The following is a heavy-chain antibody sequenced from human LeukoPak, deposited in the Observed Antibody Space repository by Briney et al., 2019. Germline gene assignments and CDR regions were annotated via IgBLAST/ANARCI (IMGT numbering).Heavy chain of an antibody. J-gene: IGHJ6*02. CDR3: ARRSYGSASPLRMDV. Sequence: PPETLSLTCTVSGGSISSYYWTWIRQPPGKGLEWIGYIYYSGSTNYNPSLKSRVTISVDTSKNQFSLKLSSVTAADTAVYYCARRSYGSASPLRMDVWGQGTTVTVSS. V-gene: IGHV4-59*08. D-gene: IGHD3-10*01. CDR1: GGSISSYY. CDR2: IYYSGST.